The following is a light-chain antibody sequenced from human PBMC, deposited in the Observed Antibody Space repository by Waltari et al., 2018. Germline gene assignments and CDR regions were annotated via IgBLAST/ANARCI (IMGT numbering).Light chain of an antibody. CDR3: QQYYNWLWT. V-gene: IGKV3-15*01. Sequence: EIVMTQSPATLSVSLGDRAPLSCRASQGVSSTLARYQQRPGQAPRLLIYGASTRATGVPARFSGSGSGTEFTLTISSLQSEDFAIYYCQQYYNWLWTFGQGTKVEIK. CDR1: QGVSST. J-gene: IGKJ1*01. CDR2: GAS.